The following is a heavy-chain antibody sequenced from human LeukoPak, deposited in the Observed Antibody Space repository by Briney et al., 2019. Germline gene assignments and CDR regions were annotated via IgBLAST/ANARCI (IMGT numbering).Heavy chain of an antibody. Sequence: PGGSLRLSCAASGFTVSSNYMSWVRQAQGKGLEWVPYISSSGSTIYYADSVKGRFTISRDNAKNSLYLQMNSLRAEDTAVYYCARDHSAGDAFDIWGQGTMVTVSS. CDR2: ISSSGSTI. CDR3: ARDHSAGDAFDI. CDR1: GFTVSSNY. V-gene: IGHV3-11*04. J-gene: IGHJ3*02. D-gene: IGHD1-14*01.